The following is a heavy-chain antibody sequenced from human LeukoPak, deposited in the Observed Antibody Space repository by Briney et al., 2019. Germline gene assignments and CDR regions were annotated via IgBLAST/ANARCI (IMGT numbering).Heavy chain of an antibody. CDR3: ARVSEDYSSGWYEEYFQY. J-gene: IGHJ1*01. CDR1: GFTFSYYS. Sequence: PGGSLRLSCSASGFTFSYYSMHWVRQAPGKGLEWVAVIWYDGSKKNYADSVKGRFTISRDNSKNTLNLQMTSLRAEDTAVYYCARVSEDYSSGWYEEYFQYWGQGTLVIVSS. D-gene: IGHD6-19*01. V-gene: IGHV3-33*08. CDR2: IWYDGSKK.